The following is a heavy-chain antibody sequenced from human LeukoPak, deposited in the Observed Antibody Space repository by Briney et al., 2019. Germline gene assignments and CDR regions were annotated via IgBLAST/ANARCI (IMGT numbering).Heavy chain of an antibody. CDR1: GGSISSYY. J-gene: IGHJ6*03. CDR2: IYTSGST. Sequence: SETLSLXCTVSGGSISSYYWSWLRQPAGKGLEWIGRIYTSGSTNYNPSLKSRVTMSVDTSKNQFSLKLSSVTAADTAVYYCAKTYYYYYMDVWGKGTTVTVSS. V-gene: IGHV4-4*07. CDR3: AKTYYYYYMDV.